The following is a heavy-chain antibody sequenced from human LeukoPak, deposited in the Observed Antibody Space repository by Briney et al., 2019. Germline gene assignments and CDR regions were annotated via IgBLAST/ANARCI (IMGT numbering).Heavy chain of an antibody. CDR2: IYYSGST. CDR3: ARDSRYGEYNWFDP. D-gene: IGHD4-17*01. V-gene: IGHV4-59*01. CDR1: GGSISSYY. J-gene: IGHJ5*02. Sequence: PSETLSLTCTVSGGSISSYYWSWIRQPPGKGLEWIGYIYYSGSTNYNPSLKSRVTISSDTSKNQFSLKLSSVTAADTAVYYCARDSRYGEYNWFDPWGQGTLVTVSS.